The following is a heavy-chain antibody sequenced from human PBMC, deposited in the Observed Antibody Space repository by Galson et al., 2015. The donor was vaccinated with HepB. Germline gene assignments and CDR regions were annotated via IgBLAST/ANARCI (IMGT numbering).Heavy chain of an antibody. CDR2: ISSSGTTI. Sequence: SLRLSCAASTFIFSTYSMNWVRQAPGKGLEWISYISSSGTTIYYADSVKGRFTISRDNAKNSLYLQMNSLRAEDTAVYYCARRITISWFDPWGQGILVTVSS. V-gene: IGHV3-48*04. D-gene: IGHD1-14*01. CDR3: ARRITISWFDP. CDR1: TFIFSTYS. J-gene: IGHJ5*02.